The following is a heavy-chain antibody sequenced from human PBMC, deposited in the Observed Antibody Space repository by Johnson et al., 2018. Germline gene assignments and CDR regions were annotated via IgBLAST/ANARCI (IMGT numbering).Heavy chain of an antibody. D-gene: IGHD4-17*01. CDR2: IYSGGST. Sequence: VQLVESGGGLIQXGGSLRLXCAASGFTVSSNYMSWVRQAPGKGLEWVSVIYSGGSTYYADSVKGRFTISRDNSKNTLYLQMNSLRAEDPAVYYCAGDGAGSDAFDIWVQGTMVTVSS. J-gene: IGHJ3*02. V-gene: IGHV3-53*01. CDR3: AGDGAGSDAFDI. CDR1: GFTVSSNY.